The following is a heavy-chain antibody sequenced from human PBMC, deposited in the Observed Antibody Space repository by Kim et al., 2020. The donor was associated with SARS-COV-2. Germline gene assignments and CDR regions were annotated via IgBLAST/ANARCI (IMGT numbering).Heavy chain of an antibody. V-gene: IGHV1-24*01. CDR2: FDPEDGET. Sequence: ASVKVSCKVSGYTLTELSMHWVRQAPGKGLEWKGGFDPEDGETIYAQKFQGRVTMTEDTSTDTAYMELSSLRSEDTAVYYCATASPGGYYYDSSGPNPNWFDPWGQGTLVTVSS. J-gene: IGHJ5*02. D-gene: IGHD3-22*01. CDR3: ATASPGGYYYDSSGPNPNWFDP. CDR1: GYTLTELS.